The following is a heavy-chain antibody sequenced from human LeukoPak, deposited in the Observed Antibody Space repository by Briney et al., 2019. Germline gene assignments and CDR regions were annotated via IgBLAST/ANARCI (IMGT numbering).Heavy chain of an antibody. CDR3: ARDQGWLQFDY. J-gene: IGHJ4*02. V-gene: IGHV3-48*04. D-gene: IGHD5-24*01. Sequence: GGSLRLSCAASGFTFSSYSMNWVRQAPGKGLDWVSYISSSSSTIYYADSVKGRFTISRDNAQNSLYLQMNSLTAEDSAVYYCARDQGWLQFDYWGQGALATVSS. CDR2: ISSSSSTI. CDR1: GFTFSSYS.